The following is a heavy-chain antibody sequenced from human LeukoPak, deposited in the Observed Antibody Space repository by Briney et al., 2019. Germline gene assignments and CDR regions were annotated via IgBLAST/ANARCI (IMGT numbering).Heavy chain of an antibody. D-gene: IGHD6-19*01. CDR1: GFTFSSYA. Sequence: GGSLRLSCAASGFTFSSYAMSWVRQAPGKGLEWVSAISGGGGSTYYADSVKGRFTISRDNSKNTLYLQMNSLRAEDTAVYYCAKDRAPFEEQWLPSVDYWGQGTLVTVSS. CDR3: AKDRAPFEEQWLPSVDY. J-gene: IGHJ4*02. V-gene: IGHV3-23*01. CDR2: ISGGGGST.